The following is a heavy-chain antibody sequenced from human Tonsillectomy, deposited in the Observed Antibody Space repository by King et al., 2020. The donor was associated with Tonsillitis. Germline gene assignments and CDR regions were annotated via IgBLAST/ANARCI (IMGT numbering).Heavy chain of an antibody. J-gene: IGHJ6*02. CDR2: ISSSSSYI. CDR1: GFTFSSYS. Sequence: VQLVESGGGLVKPGGSLRLSCAASGFTFSSYSMNWVRQAPGKGLEWVSSISSSSSYIYYADSVKGRFTISRDNAKNSLYLQMNSLRAEDTAVYYCARDAVTTVTRGARSPEVRVGGLMDVWGQGTTVTVSS. V-gene: IGHV3-21*01. D-gene: IGHD4-17*01. CDR3: ARDAVTTVTRGARSPEVRVGGLMDV.